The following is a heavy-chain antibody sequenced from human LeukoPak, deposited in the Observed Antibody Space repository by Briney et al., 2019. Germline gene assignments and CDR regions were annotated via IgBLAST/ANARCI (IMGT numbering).Heavy chain of an antibody. Sequence: PSETLSLTCSVSGGSISSLYWSWIRQPPGKGLEWIGYIYYTGSTNYNPSLKSRVTMFVDMSKNQFSLRLSSVTAADTAVYYCARRGAARRYDGMDVWGQGTTVTVSS. V-gene: IGHV4-59*08. CDR1: GGSISSLY. CDR3: ARRGAARRYDGMDV. D-gene: IGHD6-6*01. CDR2: IYYTGST. J-gene: IGHJ6*02.